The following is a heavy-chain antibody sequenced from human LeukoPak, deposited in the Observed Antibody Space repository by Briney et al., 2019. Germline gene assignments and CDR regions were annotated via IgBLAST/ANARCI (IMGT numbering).Heavy chain of an antibody. CDR1: GYTFTSYG. J-gene: IGHJ4*02. V-gene: IGHV1-69*05. CDR2: IIPIFGTA. CDR3: ARGKDPMIAAWDFDY. Sequence: SVKVSCKASGYTFTSYGISWVRQAPGQGLEWMGRIIPIFGTANYAQKFQGRVTITTDESTSTAYMELSSLRSEDTAVYYCARGKDPMIAAWDFDYWGQGTLVTVSS. D-gene: IGHD3-22*01.